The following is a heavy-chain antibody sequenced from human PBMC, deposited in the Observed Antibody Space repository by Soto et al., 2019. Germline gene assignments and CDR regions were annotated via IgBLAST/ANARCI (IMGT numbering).Heavy chain of an antibody. CDR1: GFTFSSYG. Sequence: GGSLRLSCTVSGFTFSSYGMHWARQAPGKGLEWVAVTWYGGGNKYYSDSVKGRFTISRDNSKNTLYLQMNSLRAEDTAVYYCVREGYCSSSSCYSGLYYGMDVWGQGTTVTVSS. CDR2: TWYGGGNK. J-gene: IGHJ6*02. CDR3: VREGYCSSSSCYSGLYYGMDV. V-gene: IGHV3-33*01. D-gene: IGHD2-2*01.